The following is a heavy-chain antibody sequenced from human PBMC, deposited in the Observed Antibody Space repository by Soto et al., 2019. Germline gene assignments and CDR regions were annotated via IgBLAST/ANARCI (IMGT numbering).Heavy chain of an antibody. V-gene: IGHV4-34*01. CDR2: INHSGSI. CDR3: ARDNGPSIAGLLGDFDI. J-gene: IGHJ3*02. D-gene: IGHD1-26*01. Sequence: PSETLSLSCAVYGGCFRGYYWGWIRQPPGKGLEWIGEINHSGSINYNPSLKSRVTISVDTSKNQFSLKLSSVTAADTAVYYCARDNGPSIAGLLGDFDIWGQGTMVTVSS. CDR1: GGCFRGYY.